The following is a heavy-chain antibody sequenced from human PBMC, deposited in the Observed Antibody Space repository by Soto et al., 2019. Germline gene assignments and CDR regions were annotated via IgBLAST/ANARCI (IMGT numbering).Heavy chain of an antibody. Sequence: QVQLQESGPGLVKPSGTLSLTCAVSSDSVSSSNWWSWVRQPPGKGLEWIGEVFPTGSTNYNPSLMSRVTISVDKSKNHFSLNLSSVAAADTAIYYCARMPTAELPSNWFDPWGQGTLVTVSS. V-gene: IGHV4-4*02. J-gene: IGHJ5*02. CDR2: VFPTGST. CDR1: SDSVSSSNW. CDR3: ARMPTAELPSNWFDP. D-gene: IGHD2-15*01.